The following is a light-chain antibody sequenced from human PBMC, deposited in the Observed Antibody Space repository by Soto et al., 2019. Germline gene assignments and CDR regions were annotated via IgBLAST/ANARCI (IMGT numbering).Light chain of an antibody. V-gene: IGKV3-11*01. CDR1: QSVSSY. CDR2: GAS. CDR3: QQRLSWPIT. J-gene: IGKJ5*01. Sequence: EIVLTQSPATLSLSPGERAALSCRASQSVSSYLAWYQQKPGQAPRLLTYGASTRATGIPARFSGSGSGTDYTLTISSLEPEDFAVYYCQQRLSWPITFGQGTRLEI.